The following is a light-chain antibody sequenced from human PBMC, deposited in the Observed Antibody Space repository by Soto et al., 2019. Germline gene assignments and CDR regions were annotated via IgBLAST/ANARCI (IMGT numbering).Light chain of an antibody. Sequence: QSVLTQSPSASASLGASVKLTCTLSSGHNNYAIAWHQQQPEKGPRYLMKLNSDGSHSKGDGIPDRFSRSSSGAERYLTISNLQSEDEADYYCQTWGTGIQVFGGGTKLTVL. J-gene: IGLJ3*02. CDR3: QTWGTGIQV. V-gene: IGLV4-69*01. CDR2: LNSDGSH. CDR1: SGHNNYA.